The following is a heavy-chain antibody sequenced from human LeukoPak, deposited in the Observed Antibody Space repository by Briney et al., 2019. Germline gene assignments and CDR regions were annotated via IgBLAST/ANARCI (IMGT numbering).Heavy chain of an antibody. Sequence: GGSLRLSCAASGFTFSTYSMNWVRQAPGKGLELVSYISSSSSTIYYADSVKGRFTISRDNAKNALYLQMNSLRAEDTAVYFCARSGYCTSTSCLNGRGAFDIWGQGTMVTVSS. D-gene: IGHD2-2*01. V-gene: IGHV3-48*04. CDR2: ISSSSSTI. CDR1: GFTFSTYS. CDR3: ARSGYCTSTSCLNGRGAFDI. J-gene: IGHJ3*02.